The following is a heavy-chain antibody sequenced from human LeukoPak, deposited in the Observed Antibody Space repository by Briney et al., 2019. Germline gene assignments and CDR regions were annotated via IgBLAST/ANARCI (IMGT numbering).Heavy chain of an antibody. CDR3: ARGAGYNYPYYFDY. CDR2: ISNNGGYT. V-gene: IGHV3-23*01. J-gene: IGHJ4*02. D-gene: IGHD5-24*01. CDR1: GFTFSSSA. Sequence: GGSLRLSCAASGFTFSSSAMSWVRQAPGKGLEWVSAISNNGGYTYYADSVQGRFTISRDNSKNTLYLQMNSLRAEDTAVYYCARGAGYNYPYYFDYWGQGTLVTVSS.